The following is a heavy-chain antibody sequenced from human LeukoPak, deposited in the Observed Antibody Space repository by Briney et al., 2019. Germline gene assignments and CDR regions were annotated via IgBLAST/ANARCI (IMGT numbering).Heavy chain of an antibody. D-gene: IGHD4-17*01. V-gene: IGHV1-69*13. Sequence: ASVKVSCKASGYSFTGYYIHWVRQAPGQGLEWMGGIILILGTAKYAQKFQGRVTITADESTSTAYMELSSLRSEDTAVYYCARATVTTFNWFDPWGQGTLVTVSS. CDR3: ARATVTTFNWFDP. CDR2: IILILGTA. J-gene: IGHJ5*02. CDR1: GYSFTGYY.